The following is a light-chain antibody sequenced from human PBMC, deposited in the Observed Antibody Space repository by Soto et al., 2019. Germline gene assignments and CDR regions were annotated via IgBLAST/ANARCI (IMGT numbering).Light chain of an antibody. CDR1: QAINTY. J-gene: IGKJ5*01. Sequence: DLQMIQSPSFLSASVGDRVTISCRASQAINTYLNWYQQKPGKAPKLLIYGTSDLQNGVPSRFSGGGSGTDFTLTISSLQPEDFATYYCQQSYSTLLITFGQGTRLEV. CDR2: GTS. CDR3: QQSYSTLLIT. V-gene: IGKV1-39*01.